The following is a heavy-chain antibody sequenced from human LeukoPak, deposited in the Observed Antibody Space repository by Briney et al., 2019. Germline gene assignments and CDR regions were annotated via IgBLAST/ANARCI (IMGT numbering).Heavy chain of an antibody. CDR3: ATALGKNDAFDI. CDR1: GYTFTSYD. Sequence: ASVKVSCKASGYTFTSYDINWVRQATGQGLEWMGWMNPNSGNTGYAQKFQGRVTMTEDTSTDTAYMELSSLRSEDTAVYYCATALGKNDAFDIWGQGTMVTVSS. J-gene: IGHJ3*02. V-gene: IGHV1-8*01. D-gene: IGHD3-16*01. CDR2: MNPNSGNT.